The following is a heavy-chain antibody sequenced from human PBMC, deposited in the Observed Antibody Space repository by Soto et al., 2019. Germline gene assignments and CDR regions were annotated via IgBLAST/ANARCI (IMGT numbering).Heavy chain of an antibody. D-gene: IGHD2-21*01. V-gene: IGHV3-33*01. CDR2: IWYDGNNK. Sequence: QVQLVESGGGVVQPGGSLRLSCVASGFTFSNYGMHWVRQAPGKGLEWVAVIWYDGNNKYYADSVKGRFTISRDNSNNTVYVPMTSMSAEETAAYYCARGPHSLCDYGGKGTRLTVSS. CDR3: ARGPHSLCDY. CDR1: GFTFSNYG. J-gene: IGHJ4*02.